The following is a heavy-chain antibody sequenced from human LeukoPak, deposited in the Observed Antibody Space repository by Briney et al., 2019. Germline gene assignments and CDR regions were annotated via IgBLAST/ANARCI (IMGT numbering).Heavy chain of an antibody. CDR3: ARSYGSLHPFDY. Sequence: GASVKVSCKASGYTFTSYDINWVRQATGQGLEWMGWMNPDSGNTGYAQKFQGRVTMTRNTSISTAYMELSSLRSEDMAVYYCARSYGSLHPFDYWGQGTLVTVSS. J-gene: IGHJ4*02. CDR2: MNPDSGNT. D-gene: IGHD3-10*01. CDR1: GYTFTSYD. V-gene: IGHV1-8*01.